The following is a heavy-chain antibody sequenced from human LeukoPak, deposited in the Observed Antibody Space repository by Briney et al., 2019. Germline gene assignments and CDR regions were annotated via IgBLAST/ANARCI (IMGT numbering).Heavy chain of an antibody. D-gene: IGHD3-22*01. CDR1: GGSISSYY. CDR2: IYTSGST. CDR3: ARETEYYYDSSGYYYYYYMDV. Sequence: SETLSLTCTVSGGSISSYYWSWIRQPAGKGLEWIGRIYTSGSTNYNPSLKSRVTMSVDTSKNRFSLKLSSVTAADTAVYYCARETEYYYDSSGYYYYYYMDVWGKGTTVTASS. J-gene: IGHJ6*03. V-gene: IGHV4-4*07.